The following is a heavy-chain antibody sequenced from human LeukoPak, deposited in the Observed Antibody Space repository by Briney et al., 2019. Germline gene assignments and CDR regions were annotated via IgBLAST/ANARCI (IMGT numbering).Heavy chain of an antibody. CDR2: IYYSGST. J-gene: IGHJ6*03. V-gene: IGHV4-39*01. D-gene: IGHD2-15*01. CDR3: ARGRKYCSGGSCYHYYYYMDV. CDR1: GGSISSSSYY. Sequence: SETLSLTCTVSGGSISSSSYYWGWIRQPPGKGLEWIGSIYYSGSTYYNPSLKSRVTISVDTSKNQFSLKLSSVTAADTAVYYCARGRKYCSGGSCYHYYYYMDVWGKGTTVTVSS.